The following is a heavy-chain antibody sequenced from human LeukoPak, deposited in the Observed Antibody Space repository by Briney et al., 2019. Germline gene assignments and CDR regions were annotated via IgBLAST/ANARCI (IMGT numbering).Heavy chain of an antibody. D-gene: IGHD5-18*01. Sequence: SETLSLTCTVSGGSISSSSYYWGWIRQPPGKGLEWIGSIYYSGSTYYNPSLKSRVTISVDTSKNQFSLKLSSVTAADTAVYYCARSRGHGPWYGYPSRHSGNNWFDPWGQGTLVTVSS. V-gene: IGHV4-39*01. CDR3: ARSRGHGPWYGYPSRHSGNNWFDP. CDR1: GGSISSSSYY. J-gene: IGHJ5*02. CDR2: IYYSGST.